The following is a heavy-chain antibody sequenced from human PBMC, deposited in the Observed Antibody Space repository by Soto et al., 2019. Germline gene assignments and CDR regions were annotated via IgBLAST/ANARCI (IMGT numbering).Heavy chain of an antibody. Sequence: GGSLRLSCAASGFTFSSYAMHWVRQAPGKGLEWVAVISYDGSNKYYADSVKGRFTISRDNSKNTLYLQMNSLRAEDTAVYYCARDLYSSGWYEFDYWGQGTPVTVSS. J-gene: IGHJ4*02. D-gene: IGHD6-19*01. CDR3: ARDLYSSGWYEFDY. V-gene: IGHV3-30-3*01. CDR2: ISYDGSNK. CDR1: GFTFSSYA.